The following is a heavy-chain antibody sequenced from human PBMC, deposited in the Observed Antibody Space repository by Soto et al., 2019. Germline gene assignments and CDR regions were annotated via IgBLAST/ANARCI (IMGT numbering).Heavy chain of an antibody. CDR2: INHSGST. V-gene: IGHV4-34*01. J-gene: IGHJ4*02. D-gene: IGHD3-22*01. CDR3: ARVYYYDSSGYREPFDY. CDR1: GGSFSGYY. Sequence: SETLSLTCAVYGGSFSGYYWSWIRQPPGKGLEWIGEINHSGSTNYNPSLKSRVTISVDTSKNQFSLKLSSVTAADTAVYYCARVYYYDSSGYREPFDYWGQGTLVTVS.